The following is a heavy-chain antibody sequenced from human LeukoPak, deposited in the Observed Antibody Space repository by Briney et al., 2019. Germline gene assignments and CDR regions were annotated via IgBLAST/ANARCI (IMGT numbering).Heavy chain of an antibody. J-gene: IGHJ5*02. CDR3: ASPAVGATPT. CDR1: GYSISSGYY. Sequence: SETLSLTCTVSGYSISSGYYWGWIRQPPGKGPEWIGSIYHSGSTYYNPSLKSRVTISVDTSKNQFSLKLSSVTAADTAVYYCASPAVGATPTWGQGTLVTVSS. CDR2: IYHSGST. V-gene: IGHV4-38-2*02. D-gene: IGHD1-26*01.